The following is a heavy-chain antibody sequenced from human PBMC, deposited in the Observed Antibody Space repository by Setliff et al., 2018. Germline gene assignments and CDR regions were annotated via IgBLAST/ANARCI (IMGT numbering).Heavy chain of an antibody. CDR2: INPDGSEK. V-gene: IGHV3-7*01. CDR3: FGAGTCSY. J-gene: IGHJ4*02. CDR1: GFTYNNCW. D-gene: IGHD3-10*01. Sequence: GGSLRLSCGASGFTYNNCWVIWVRQAPGKGLEWLASINPDGSEKYYVDSVKGRFTISRDNAKNSLSLQMNSLRTEDTAVYYCFGAGTCSYWGQGTLVTVSS.